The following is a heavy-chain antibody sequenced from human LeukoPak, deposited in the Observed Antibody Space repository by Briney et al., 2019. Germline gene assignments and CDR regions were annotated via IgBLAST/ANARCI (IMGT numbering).Heavy chain of an antibody. CDR3: ARLDGNWNYFDY. J-gene: IGHJ4*02. V-gene: IGHV4-59*08. D-gene: IGHD1-20*01. Sequence: SETLSLTCSVSGASITTYYWSWIRQPPGKGLEWIAYIHYSGSTSYNPSLKSRLTISLDTSKNQFPLRLSSVTAADTAVYHCARLDGNWNYFDYWGQGTLVTVSS. CDR1: GASITTYY. CDR2: IHYSGST.